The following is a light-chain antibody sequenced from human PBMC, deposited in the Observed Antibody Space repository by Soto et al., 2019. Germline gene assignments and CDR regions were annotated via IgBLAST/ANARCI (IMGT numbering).Light chain of an antibody. Sequence: QSVLTQPPSASGTPGQRVTISCSGSSSNIGSDFVYWYQQLPGTAPKLLIYHNYQRPSGVPDRVSGSKSGTSGSLAISDLRSEDEADYYCSAWDDSLSAYVFGAGTKVTVL. CDR1: SSNIGSDF. V-gene: IGLV1-47*01. CDR3: SAWDDSLSAYV. CDR2: HNY. J-gene: IGLJ1*01.